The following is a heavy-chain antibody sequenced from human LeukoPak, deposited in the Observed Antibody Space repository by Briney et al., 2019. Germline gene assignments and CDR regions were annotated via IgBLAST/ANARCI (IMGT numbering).Heavy chain of an antibody. J-gene: IGHJ4*02. CDR1: GLTLSNYA. CDR2: ISYDGSNK. Sequence: GRTLRLSCAASGLTLSNYAMHTVRQAPGPGLGWVAVISYDGSNKHYADSVQGRFTLSRDSSKNTLYLQINSLSAGDTAVYYCAKEFGSYDSSGYPWGDYFDSWGQGTLVTVSS. V-gene: IGHV3-30*18. D-gene: IGHD3-22*01. CDR3: AKEFGSYDSSGYPWGDYFDS.